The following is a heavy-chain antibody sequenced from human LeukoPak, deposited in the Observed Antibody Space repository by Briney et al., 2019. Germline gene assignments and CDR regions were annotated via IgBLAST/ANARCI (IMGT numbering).Heavy chain of an antibody. CDR3: ARALGGGYCSSTSCYTAAFDI. Sequence: SETLSLTCTVSGGSISSGGYYWSWIRQHPGKGLEWIGYIYYSGSTYYNPSLKSRVTISVDTSKNQFSLKLSSVTAAETAVYYCARALGGGYCSSTSCYTAAFDIWGQGTMVTVSS. J-gene: IGHJ3*02. V-gene: IGHV4-31*03. CDR2: IYYSGST. D-gene: IGHD2-2*02. CDR1: GGSISSGGYY.